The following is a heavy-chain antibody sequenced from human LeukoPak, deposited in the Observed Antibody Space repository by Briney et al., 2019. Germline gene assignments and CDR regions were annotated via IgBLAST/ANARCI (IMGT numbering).Heavy chain of an antibody. Sequence: EASVKVSCKASGGTFSSYAISWVRQAPGQGLEWMGWISAYNGNTNYAQKLQGRVTMTTDTSTSTAYMELRSLTSDDTAVYYCAREESIGSYQFLHDYWGQGTLVTVSS. CDR1: GGTFSSYA. CDR2: ISAYNGNT. D-gene: IGHD1-26*01. CDR3: AREESIGSYQFLHDY. V-gene: IGHV1-18*01. J-gene: IGHJ4*02.